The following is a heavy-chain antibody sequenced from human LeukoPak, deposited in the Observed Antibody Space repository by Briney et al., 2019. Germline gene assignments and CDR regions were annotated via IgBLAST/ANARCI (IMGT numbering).Heavy chain of an antibody. J-gene: IGHJ6*03. CDR3: AREEVGATGSQYYMDV. CDR2: IKQDGSEK. Sequence: PGGSLRLSCAASGFTFSSYWMSWVRQASGNGLEWVANIKQDGSEKYYVDSVKGRFTISRDNAKNSLYLQMNSLRAEDTAVYYCAREEVGATGSQYYMDVWGKGTTVTVSS. D-gene: IGHD1-26*01. V-gene: IGHV3-7*01. CDR1: GFTFSSYW.